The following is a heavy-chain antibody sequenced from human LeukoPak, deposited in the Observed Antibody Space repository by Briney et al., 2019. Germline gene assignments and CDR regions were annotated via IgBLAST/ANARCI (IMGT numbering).Heavy chain of an antibody. J-gene: IGHJ4*02. Sequence: GGSLRLSCAASGFTFSSYGMHWVRQAPGKGLEWVALISYDGSNKYYADSVKGRFTISRDNSKNTLYLQMNSLRPEDTAVYYCASFWGTSPADYDYWGQGTLVTVSS. D-gene: IGHD3-16*01. CDR3: ASFWGTSPADYDY. V-gene: IGHV3-30*03. CDR2: ISYDGSNK. CDR1: GFTFSSYG.